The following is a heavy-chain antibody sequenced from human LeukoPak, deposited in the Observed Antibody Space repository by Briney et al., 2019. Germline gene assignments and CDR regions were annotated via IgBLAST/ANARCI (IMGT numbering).Heavy chain of an antibody. Sequence: GVSLRLSCKASGFTFSSYGMHWVRQAPGKGLQWVAFTRYDGSNKDYADFVNGRFTISRDNSEDMLYLEMNSLSPEDTAVYYCVKDDGTYYFDSWGRGTPVTVST. CDR2: TRYDGSNK. CDR1: GFTFSSYG. J-gene: IGHJ4*02. D-gene: IGHD2-21*01. V-gene: IGHV3-30*02. CDR3: VKDDGTYYFDS.